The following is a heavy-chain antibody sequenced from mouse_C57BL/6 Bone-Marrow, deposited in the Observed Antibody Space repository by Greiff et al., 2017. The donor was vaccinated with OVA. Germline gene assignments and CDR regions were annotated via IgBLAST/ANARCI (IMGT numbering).Heavy chain of an antibody. D-gene: IGHD2-3*01. J-gene: IGHJ2*01. Sequence: VQLQQSGAEVVRPGASVKLSCKASGYTFTDPYINWVKQRPGQGLEWIARIYPGSGNTYYNEKFKGKATLTAEKSSNTAYMQLSSLTSEDSAVYFCARDDGYFFEYWGQGTTLTVSS. V-gene: IGHV1-76*01. CDR3: ARDDGYFFEY. CDR1: GYTFTDPY. CDR2: IYPGSGNT.